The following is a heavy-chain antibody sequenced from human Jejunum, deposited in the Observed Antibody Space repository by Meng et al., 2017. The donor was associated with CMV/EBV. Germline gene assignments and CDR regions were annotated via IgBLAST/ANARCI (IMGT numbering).Heavy chain of an antibody. Sequence: ASGYTFTGSYLHWVRQAPGQGLGWMGWINPNSGGTNSVQKFQGTVTMTRDTSINTAYMELRRLESDDTAVYYCARGALGTTTFIDYWGQGTLVTVSS. CDR1: GYTFTGSY. CDR2: INPNSGGT. J-gene: IGHJ4*02. D-gene: IGHD2/OR15-2a*01. CDR3: ARGALGTTTFIDY. V-gene: IGHV1-2*02.